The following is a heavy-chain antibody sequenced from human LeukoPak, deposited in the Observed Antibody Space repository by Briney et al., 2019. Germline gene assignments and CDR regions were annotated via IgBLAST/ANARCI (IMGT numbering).Heavy chain of an antibody. CDR1: GGSINNYY. Sequence: SETLSLTCTVSGGSINNYYWSWLRQLPGKGLEWIGYIYYSGSTNYNPSLKSRVTISVDTSKNQFSLHLRSVTAADTAMYYCAREGPSVYYFNYWGQGTLVTVSS. D-gene: IGHD5/OR15-5a*01. J-gene: IGHJ4*02. CDR2: IYYSGST. CDR3: AREGPSVYYFNY. V-gene: IGHV4-59*01.